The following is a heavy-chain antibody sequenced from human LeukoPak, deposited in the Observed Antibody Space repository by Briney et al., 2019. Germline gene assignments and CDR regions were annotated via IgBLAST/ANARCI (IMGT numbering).Heavy chain of an antibody. V-gene: IGHV3-33*06. CDR3: AKDLDIVATSHFDY. CDR2: TWYDGSNK. J-gene: IGHJ4*02. D-gene: IGHD5-12*01. Sequence: PGGPLRLSCAASGFTFSSYVMHWVRQAPGKGLEWVAVTWYDGSNKYYADSVKGRFTISRDNSKNTLYLQMNSLRAEDTAVYYCAKDLDIVATSHFDYWGQGTLVTVSS. CDR1: GFTFSSYV.